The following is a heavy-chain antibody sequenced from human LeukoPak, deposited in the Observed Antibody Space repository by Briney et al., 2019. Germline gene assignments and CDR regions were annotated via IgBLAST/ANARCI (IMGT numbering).Heavy chain of an antibody. CDR2: ISSSSGTT. CDR3: ARDRTVCSNLDGFDI. Sequence: GGSLRLSCAASGFTFSSYSMNWVRQAPGKGLEWISYISSSSGTTYYADSAKGRFTISRDNGKNSLHLQMDSLRAEDTAVYYCARDRTVCSNLDGFDIWGQGTMVAVSS. D-gene: IGHD4-11*01. V-gene: IGHV3-48*01. J-gene: IGHJ3*02. CDR1: GFTFSSYS.